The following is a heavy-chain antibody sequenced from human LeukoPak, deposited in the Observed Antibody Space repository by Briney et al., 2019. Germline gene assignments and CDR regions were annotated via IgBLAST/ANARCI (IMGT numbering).Heavy chain of an antibody. CDR3: ARGTPDYMDV. CDR2: IIPIFGTA. CDR1: GYTFTDHY. J-gene: IGHJ6*03. Sequence: SVKVSCKASGYTFTDHYMHWVRQAPGQGLEWMGGIIPIFGTANYAQKFQGRVTITADKSTSTAYMELSSLRSEDTAVYYCARGTPDYMDVWGKGTTVTVSS. D-gene: IGHD4-23*01. V-gene: IGHV1-69*06.